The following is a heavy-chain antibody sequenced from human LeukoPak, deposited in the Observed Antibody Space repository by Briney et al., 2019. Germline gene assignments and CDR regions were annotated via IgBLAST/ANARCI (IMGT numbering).Heavy chain of an antibody. D-gene: IGHD3-22*01. Sequence: GGSLRLSCAASGFTSDDYGMSWVRQAPGKGLEWVSGINWNGGSTGYADSVKGRFIISRDNAKNSLYLQMNSLRAEDTALYYCARFLGGYDSSGPYYFDYWGQGTLVTVSS. CDR3: ARFLGGYDSSGPYYFDY. CDR1: GFTSDDYG. CDR2: INWNGGST. V-gene: IGHV3-20*04. J-gene: IGHJ4*02.